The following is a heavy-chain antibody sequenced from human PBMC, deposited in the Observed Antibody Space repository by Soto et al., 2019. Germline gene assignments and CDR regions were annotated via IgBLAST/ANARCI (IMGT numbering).Heavy chain of an antibody. CDR1: GVTFSNYA. D-gene: IGHD3-10*01. CDR2: LSGSGGTT. Sequence: PXGSLILSCTVSGVTFSNYAMNLVRQAPGKGLEWVSSLSGSGGTTYYADSVKGRFIISRDNSKNTLYLLMNSLRAEDTALYYCAKQRADYGSGADTFYFDSWGQGALVTVSS. V-gene: IGHV3-23*01. J-gene: IGHJ4*02. CDR3: AKQRADYGSGADTFYFDS.